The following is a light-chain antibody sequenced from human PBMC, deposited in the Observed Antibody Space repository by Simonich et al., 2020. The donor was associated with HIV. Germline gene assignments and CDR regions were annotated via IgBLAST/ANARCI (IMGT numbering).Light chain of an antibody. CDR3: LQDYNYPLT. J-gene: IGKJ4*01. CDR2: AAS. CDR1: QGIRND. Sequence: AIQMTQSPSSLSASVGDRVTITGRVSQGIRNDLGWYQQKPGKAPKLLIYAASSLQSGVPSRFSGSGSCTDFTLTISSLQPEDFATYYCLQDYNYPLTFGGGTKVEIK. V-gene: IGKV1-6*01.